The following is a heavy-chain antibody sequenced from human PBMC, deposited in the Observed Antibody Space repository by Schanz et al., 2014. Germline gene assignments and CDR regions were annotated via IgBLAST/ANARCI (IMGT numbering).Heavy chain of an antibody. Sequence: QVQLVESGGGVVQPGRSLRLSCVTSGFTFSGYGMHWARQAPGNGLEWVAYISYDGRNNFQADSVRGRFTISRDNSKNTLYLQMNSLRAEDTAVYYCAKELNRRGGQTNFYYYYGMDVWGQGTTVTVSS. CDR1: GFTFSGYG. J-gene: IGHJ6*02. CDR3: AKELNRRGGQTNFYYYYGMDV. V-gene: IGHV3-30*18. D-gene: IGHD5-12*01. CDR2: ISYDGRNN.